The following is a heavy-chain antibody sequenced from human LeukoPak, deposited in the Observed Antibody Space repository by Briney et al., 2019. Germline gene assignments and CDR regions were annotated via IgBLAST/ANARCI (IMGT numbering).Heavy chain of an antibody. CDR2: ISGSGGST. D-gene: IGHD5-12*01. J-gene: IGHJ3*02. Sequence: GGSLRLSCAASGFTFSSYAMSWVRQAPGKGLEWVSAISGSGGSTYYADSVKGRFTISRDNSKNTLYLQMNGLRAEDTAVYYCVRRSGSDYDAFDIWGQGTMVTVSS. CDR1: GFTFSSYA. V-gene: IGHV3-23*01. CDR3: VRRSGSDYDAFDI.